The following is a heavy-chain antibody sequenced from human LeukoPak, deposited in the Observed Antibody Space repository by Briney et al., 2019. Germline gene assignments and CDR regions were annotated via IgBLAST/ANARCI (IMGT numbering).Heavy chain of an antibody. CDR3: AKDRDATVDY. V-gene: IGHV3-30*18. J-gene: IGHJ4*02. CDR2: ISYDGSNK. Sequence: GGSLRLSCAASGFTFSSYGMHWVRQAPGKGLECVAVISYDGSNKYYADSVKGRFTISRDNSKNTLYLQMNSLRAEDTAVYYCAKDRDATVDYWGQGTLVTVSS. CDR1: GFTFSSYG. D-gene: IGHD4-17*01.